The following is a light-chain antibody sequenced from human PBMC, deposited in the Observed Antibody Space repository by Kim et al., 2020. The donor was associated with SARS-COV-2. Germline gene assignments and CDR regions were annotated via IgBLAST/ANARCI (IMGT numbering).Light chain of an antibody. CDR2: EDY. J-gene: IGLJ3*02. V-gene: IGLV6-57*03. CDR1: SGSFASSY. CDR3: QSYDDTNVV. Sequence: GRTVTISCTRNSGSFASSYVQWFQQRPGSDPTTVIFEDYQRPSGVPDRFSGSVDSSSNSASLTISGLKTEDEAEYYCQSYDDTNVVFGGGTQLTVL.